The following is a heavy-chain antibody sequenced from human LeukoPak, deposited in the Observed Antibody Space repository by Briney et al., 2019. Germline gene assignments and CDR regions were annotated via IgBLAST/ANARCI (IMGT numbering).Heavy chain of an antibody. CDR3: AGGEHSSGWYYFDY. J-gene: IGHJ4*02. Sequence: ASVKVSCKASGYTFTSYGISWVRQAPGQGLEWMGWISAYNGNTNYAQKLQGRVTMTTDTSTSTAYMELRSLRSDDTAVYYCAGGEHSSGWYYFDYWGQGTLVTVSP. CDR1: GYTFTSYG. CDR2: ISAYNGNT. V-gene: IGHV1-18*01. D-gene: IGHD6-19*01.